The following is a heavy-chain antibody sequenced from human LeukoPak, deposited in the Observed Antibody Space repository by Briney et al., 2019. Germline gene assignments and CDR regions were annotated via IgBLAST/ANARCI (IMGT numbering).Heavy chain of an antibody. Sequence: SETLSLTCTVSGGSISSSSYYWGWIRQPPGKGLEWIGSIYYSGSTYYNPSLKSRVTISVDTSKNQFSLKLSSVTAADTAVYYCARDAYYYDSRGLGYWGQGTLVTVSS. V-gene: IGHV4-39*07. CDR2: IYYSGST. CDR1: GGSISSSSYY. J-gene: IGHJ4*02. CDR3: ARDAYYYDSRGLGY. D-gene: IGHD3-22*01.